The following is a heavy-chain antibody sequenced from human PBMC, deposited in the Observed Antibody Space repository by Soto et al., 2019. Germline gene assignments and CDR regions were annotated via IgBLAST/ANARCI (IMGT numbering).Heavy chain of an antibody. Sequence: QLQLQESGPGLVKPSETLSLTCTVSGGSISSSDFSWGWLRQTPGTGLEFIGSMYSSGTTYYNPSLKSRVTISVDTSKNQFTLKLISVTAADTAVYYCAVVDSTGNWFDPWGEGALVTVSS. CDR1: GGSISSSDFS. CDR2: MYSSGTT. J-gene: IGHJ5*02. D-gene: IGHD6-25*01. CDR3: AVVDSTGNWFDP. V-gene: IGHV4-39*01.